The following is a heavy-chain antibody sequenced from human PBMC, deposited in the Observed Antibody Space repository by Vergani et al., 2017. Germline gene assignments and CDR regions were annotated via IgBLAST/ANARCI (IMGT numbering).Heavy chain of an antibody. Sequence: EVQLLESGGGLVQPGGSLRLTCAVSEFTFSNHAMNWGRQGPGKGLEWVSGSSGSGVSAFYTNSVKGRFTISRDNSTNMLFLQTNNLRTEDTAIYYYAKQYFVSGNYLFDYWGQGTLVTVSS. J-gene: IGHJ4*02. CDR3: AKQYFVSGNYLFDY. CDR2: SSGSGVSA. V-gene: IGHV3-23*01. D-gene: IGHD3-9*01. CDR1: EFTFSNHA.